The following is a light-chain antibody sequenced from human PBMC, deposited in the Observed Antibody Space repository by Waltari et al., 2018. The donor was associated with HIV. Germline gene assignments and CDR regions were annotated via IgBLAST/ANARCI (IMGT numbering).Light chain of an antibody. Sequence: QSALTQPASVSGSPGQSITISCTGTSSDVGGYTYVSWYQPHPGKAPKLMIYEVRHRPSGTSNRFSGSKSGNTASLTISGLQAEDEADYYCSSYTSSSTLEVFGGGTKVTVL. J-gene: IGLJ2*01. CDR2: EVR. CDR1: SSDVGGYTY. V-gene: IGLV2-14*01. CDR3: SSYTSSSTLEV.